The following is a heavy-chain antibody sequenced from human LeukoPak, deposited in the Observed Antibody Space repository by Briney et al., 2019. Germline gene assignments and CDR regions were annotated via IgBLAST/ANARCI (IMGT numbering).Heavy chain of an antibody. D-gene: IGHD3-16*01. V-gene: IGHV3-30*03. CDR1: GFTFSSYG. CDR2: ISYDGSNK. CDR3: ARGLHHFDY. J-gene: IGHJ4*02. Sequence: GGSLRLSCAASGFTFSSYGMHWVRQAPGKGLEWVAVISYDGSNKYYADSVKGRFTISRDNSKNTLYLQMNSLRAEDTAVYSCARGLHHFDYWGQGTLVTVSS.